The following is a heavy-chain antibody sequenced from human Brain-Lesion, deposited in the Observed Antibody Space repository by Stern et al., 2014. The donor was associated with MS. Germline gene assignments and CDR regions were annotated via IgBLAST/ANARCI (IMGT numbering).Heavy chain of an antibody. CDR1: GFTFSSFG. J-gene: IGHJ4*02. CDR2: ISYDGSNK. D-gene: IGHD3-22*01. CDR3: AKDRQWLTYFFYY. Sequence: VQLVESGGGVVQPGRPLRLSCAASGFTFSSFGMHWVRQAPGKGLEWVAVISYDGSNKYYADSVKGRFTISRDNSKNTLYMQMNSLRAEDTAVYYCAKDRQWLTYFFYYWGQGSLVTVSS. V-gene: IGHV3-30*18.